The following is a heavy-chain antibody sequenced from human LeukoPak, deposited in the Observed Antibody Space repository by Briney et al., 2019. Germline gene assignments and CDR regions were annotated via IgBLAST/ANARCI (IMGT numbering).Heavy chain of an antibody. J-gene: IGHJ4*02. V-gene: IGHV1-18*01. D-gene: IGHD3-16*02. CDR1: GYTFTNYG. CDR3: ATGSVRYSATWYSQEGDY. CDR2: ISAYNGNT. Sequence: GASVKVSGTTSGYTFTNYGISWVRQAPGQGLEWMGWISAYNGNTNYTQNLQGRVTMTTDTSTSTAYMELRSLRSDDTAVYYCATGSVRYSATWYSQEGDYWGQGTLVTVSS.